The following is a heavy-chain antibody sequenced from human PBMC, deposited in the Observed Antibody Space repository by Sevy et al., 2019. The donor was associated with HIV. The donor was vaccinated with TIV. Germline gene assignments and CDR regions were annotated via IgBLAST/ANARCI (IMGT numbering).Heavy chain of an antibody. CDR1: GYSFTSYW. Sequence: GESLKISCKGSGYSFTSYWIGWVRQMPGKGLEWMGIIHPYDSDTRYSPSFQGQVTISADKSISTAYLQWSSLKALDTAMYYCARPYYDSSGYYIDYWGQGTLVTVSS. CDR3: ARPYYDSSGYYIDY. V-gene: IGHV5-51*01. J-gene: IGHJ4*02. CDR2: IHPYDSDT. D-gene: IGHD3-22*01.